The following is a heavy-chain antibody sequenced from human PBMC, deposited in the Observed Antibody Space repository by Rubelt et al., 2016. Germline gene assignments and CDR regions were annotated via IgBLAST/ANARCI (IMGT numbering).Heavy chain of an antibody. J-gene: IGHJ4*02. Sequence: QVQLVQSGAEVKKPGASVKVSCKVSGYTLTELSMHWVRQAPGKGLEWMGGFDPEDGETIYAQKFQGRAAMTEDTSTDTAYMELSSLRSEDTAVYYCATVQQKWFAMVRGVVNDYWGQGTLVTVSS. CDR2: FDPEDGET. CDR3: ATVQQKWFAMVRGVVNDY. CDR1: GYTLTELS. D-gene: IGHD3-10*01. V-gene: IGHV1-24*01.